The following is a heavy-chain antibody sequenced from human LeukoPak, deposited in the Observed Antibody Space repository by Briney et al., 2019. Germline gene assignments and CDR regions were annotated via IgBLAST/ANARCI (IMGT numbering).Heavy chain of an antibody. J-gene: IGHJ5*02. CDR1: GFTFSTNS. Sequence: PGGSLRLSCSASGFTFSTNSMHWVRQAPGKGLEFVSATTSMGGSTYYADSVKGRFTISRDNSKNTLYLQMSSLRAEDTAVYYCVTVGMTSIWSYLGCDPRGRGTLVSVPS. CDR3: VTVGMTSIWSYLGCDP. CDR2: TTSMGGST. D-gene: IGHD1-26*01. V-gene: IGHV3-64D*08.